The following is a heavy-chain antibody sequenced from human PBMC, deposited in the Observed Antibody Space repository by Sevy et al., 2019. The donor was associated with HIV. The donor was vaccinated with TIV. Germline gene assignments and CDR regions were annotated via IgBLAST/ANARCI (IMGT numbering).Heavy chain of an antibody. D-gene: IGHD5-18*01. CDR1: GFTFSSYE. CDR2: ISSSGSTI. V-gene: IGHV3-48*03. CDR3: ARSGGYSYGKGAFDI. Sequence: GGSLRLSCAASGFTFSSYEMNWVRQAPGKGLEWVSYISSSGSTIYYADSVKGRFTISRDNAKNSLCLQMNSLRAEDTAVYYCARSGGYSYGKGAFDIWGQGTMVTVSS. J-gene: IGHJ3*02.